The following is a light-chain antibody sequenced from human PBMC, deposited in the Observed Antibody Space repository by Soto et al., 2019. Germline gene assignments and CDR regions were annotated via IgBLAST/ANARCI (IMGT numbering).Light chain of an antibody. V-gene: IGKV3-20*01. J-gene: IGKJ4*01. Sequence: IVLTQSPGTLSLSPGERATLSCRASQSISATHLAWYQQKPGQAPRLLLYGASTRATGIPDRFSGSGSGTDFTLTISRLEPEDFAVYYCQHYGPLFGGGTKVDIK. CDR3: QHYGPL. CDR1: QSISATH. CDR2: GAS.